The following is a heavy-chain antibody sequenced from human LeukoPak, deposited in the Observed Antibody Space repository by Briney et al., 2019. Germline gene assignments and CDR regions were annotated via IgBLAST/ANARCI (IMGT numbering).Heavy chain of an antibody. Sequence: PSETLSLTCAVYGGSFSGYYWSWIRQPPGKGLEWIGEINHSGSTNYNPSLKSRVTISVDTSKNQFSLKLSSVTAADTAVYYCARESGSSGYYRNYFDYWGQGTPVTVSS. CDR1: GGSFSGYY. D-gene: IGHD3-22*01. J-gene: IGHJ4*02. V-gene: IGHV4-34*01. CDR3: ARESGSSGYYRNYFDY. CDR2: INHSGST.